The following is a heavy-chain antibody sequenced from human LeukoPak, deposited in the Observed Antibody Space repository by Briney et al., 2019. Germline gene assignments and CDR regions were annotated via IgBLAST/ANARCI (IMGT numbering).Heavy chain of an antibody. D-gene: IGHD3-3*01. Sequence: ASVEVSCKASGYTFTSYAISWVRQAPGQGLEWMGWISAYNGNTNYAQKLQGRVTMTTDTSTSTAYMELRSLGSDDTAVYYCARDEPRITIFGVVITMDVWGQGTTVTVSS. J-gene: IGHJ6*02. V-gene: IGHV1-18*01. CDR3: ARDEPRITIFGVVITMDV. CDR2: ISAYNGNT. CDR1: GYTFTSYA.